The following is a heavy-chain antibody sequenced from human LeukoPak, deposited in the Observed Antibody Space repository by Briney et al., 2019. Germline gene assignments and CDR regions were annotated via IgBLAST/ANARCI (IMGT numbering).Heavy chain of an antibody. CDR2: ISSGGTTI. CDR1: GFTFSSYE. D-gene: IGHD1-1*01. J-gene: IGHJ5*02. V-gene: IGHV3-48*03. Sequence: GGSLRLSCAASGFTFSSYEMNWVRQAPGKGPEWVAHISSGGTTIHYADSVKGRFTISRDNANNMVYLQLNSLRVEDTAVYYCARDHNYANWFDPRGQGTLVTVSS. CDR3: ARDHNYANWFDP.